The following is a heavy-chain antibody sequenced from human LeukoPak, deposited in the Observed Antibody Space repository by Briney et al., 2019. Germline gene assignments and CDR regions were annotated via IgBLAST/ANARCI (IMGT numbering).Heavy chain of an antibody. J-gene: IGHJ4*02. V-gene: IGHV3-74*01. D-gene: IGHD5-12*01. CDR3: ARDSGYDYFDY. Sequence: GGSLRLSCAASGLTFSSHWMHWVRQAPGKGLVWVSRITNDGSSTTYADSVKGRFTISRDNAKNTLYLQMNSLRAEDTAVYYCARDSGYDYFDYWGQGTLVTVSS. CDR1: GLTFSSHW. CDR2: ITNDGSST.